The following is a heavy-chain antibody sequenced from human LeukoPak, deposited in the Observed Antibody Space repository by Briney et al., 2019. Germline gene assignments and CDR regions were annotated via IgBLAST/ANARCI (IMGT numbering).Heavy chain of an antibody. CDR1: GFTFSSYS. D-gene: IGHD3-22*01. CDR3: ARQGSYYPADFDY. J-gene: IGHJ4*02. V-gene: IGHV3-21*01. Sequence: GGSLRLSCVASGFTFSSYSMNWVRQAPGKGLEWVSSISSSSSYIYYADSVKGRFTISRDNAKNSLYLQMNSLRAEDTAVYYCARQGSYYPADFDYWGQGTLVTVSS. CDR2: ISSSSSYI.